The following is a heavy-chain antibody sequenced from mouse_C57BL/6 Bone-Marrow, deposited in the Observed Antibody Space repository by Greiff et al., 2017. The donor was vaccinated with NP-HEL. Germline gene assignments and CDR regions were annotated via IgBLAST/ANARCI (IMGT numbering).Heavy chain of an antibody. CDR2: IYPGSGST. CDR1: GYTFTSYW. V-gene: IGHV1-55*01. CDR3: AKREYGSSFFDY. J-gene: IGHJ2*01. Sequence: QVQLKQPGAELVKPGASVKMSCKASGYTFTSYWITWVKQRPGQGLEWIGDIYPGSGSTNYNEKFKSKATLTVDTSSSTAYMQLSSLTSEDSAVYYCAKREYGSSFFDYWGQGTTLTVSS. D-gene: IGHD1-1*01.